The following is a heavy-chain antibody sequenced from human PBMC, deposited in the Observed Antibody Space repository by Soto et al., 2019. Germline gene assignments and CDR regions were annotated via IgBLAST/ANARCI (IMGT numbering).Heavy chain of an antibody. D-gene: IGHD2-2*02. CDR3: SRARYCTSPSCYNHYYYGMDI. J-gene: IGHJ6*02. V-gene: IGHV1-18*04. CDR1: GYTFTKYG. Sequence: QEQLVQSGGEVKKPGASVRVSCKASGYTFTKYGITWVRQAPGQGLEWMGWIGVYNGKTNYARQLQGRVIMTADTSASTAYMELRSLRSDGTAVYYCSRARYCTSPSCYNHYYYGMDIWGQGTTVSVSS. CDR2: IGVYNGKT.